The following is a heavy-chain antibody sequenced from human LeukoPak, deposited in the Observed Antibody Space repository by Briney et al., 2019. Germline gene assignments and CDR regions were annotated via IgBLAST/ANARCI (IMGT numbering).Heavy chain of an antibody. CDR1: GGSISSSSYY. CDR3: ARGEEKPAANWFDP. D-gene: IGHD2-2*01. CDR2: IYYSGST. V-gene: IGHV4-39*07. Sequence: SETLSLTCTVSGGSISSSSYYWGWIRQPPGKGLEWIGSIYYSGSTYYNPSLKSRVTISVDTSKNQFSLKLSSVTAADTAVYYCARGEEKPAANWFDPWGQGTLVTVSS. J-gene: IGHJ5*02.